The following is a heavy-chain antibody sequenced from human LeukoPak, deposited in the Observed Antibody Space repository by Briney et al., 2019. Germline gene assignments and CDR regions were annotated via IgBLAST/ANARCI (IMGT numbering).Heavy chain of an antibody. D-gene: IGHD3-10*01. CDR1: GLRLADYA. V-gene: IGHV3-9*01. Sequence: GGSLRLSCAVSGLRLADYAMHWVRQSPGKGLEWIAGISWNSGRIEYADAVKGRFTISRDNAGNALFLEMNSLRAEDRAVYYCVKDMQDGGDIESEGSTFDVWGRGTMVSVST. J-gene: IGHJ3*01. CDR3: VKDMQDGGDIESEGSTFDV. CDR2: ISWNSGRI.